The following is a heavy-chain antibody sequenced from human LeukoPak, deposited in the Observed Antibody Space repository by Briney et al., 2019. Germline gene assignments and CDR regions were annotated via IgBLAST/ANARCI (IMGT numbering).Heavy chain of an antibody. J-gene: IGHJ1*01. V-gene: IGHV6-1*01. CDR3: ARGPGYFQH. Sequence: SQTLSLTCAISGDSVSSNSAAWNWIRQSPSRGLEWLGRTYYRSKWFSRYAVSVKSRTTINADTSKNQFSLQLNSVTPDDTAVYYCARGPGYFQHWGQGTLVTVSS. CDR1: GDSVSSNSAA. CDR2: TYYRSKWFS.